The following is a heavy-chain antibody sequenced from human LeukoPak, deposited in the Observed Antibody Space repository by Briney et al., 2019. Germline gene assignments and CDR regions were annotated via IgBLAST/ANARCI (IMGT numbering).Heavy chain of an antibody. V-gene: IGHV4-4*02. J-gene: IGHJ5*02. CDR2: VHLSGAS. CDR3: ARQIRAAAGSNGWFDP. D-gene: IGHD6-13*01. Sequence: SGTLSLTCAVSGGSILTTNWWSWVRQPPGKGLEWIGEVHLSGASNYNPSLKSRVSMSIDNSKNQLSLKLTSVTAADTAVYYCARQIRAAAGSNGWFDPWGQGTLVTVSS. CDR1: GGSILTTNW.